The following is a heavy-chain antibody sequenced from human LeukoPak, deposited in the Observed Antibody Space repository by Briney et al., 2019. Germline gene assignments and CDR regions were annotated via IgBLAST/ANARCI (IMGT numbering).Heavy chain of an antibody. CDR1: GGTFSSYA. Sequence: EASVKVSCKASGGTFSSYAISWVRQAPGQGLEWMGGIIPIFGTANYAQKFQGRVTITTDESTSTAYMGLSSLRSEDTAVYYCATRPYYYDSSGFAFDIWGQGTMVTVSS. CDR3: ATRPYYYDSSGFAFDI. D-gene: IGHD3-22*01. J-gene: IGHJ3*02. V-gene: IGHV1-69*05. CDR2: IIPIFGTA.